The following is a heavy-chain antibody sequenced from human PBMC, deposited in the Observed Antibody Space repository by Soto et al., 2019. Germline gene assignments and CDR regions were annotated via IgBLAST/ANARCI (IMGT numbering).Heavy chain of an antibody. CDR1: GGSISSSSYY. Sequence: SETLSLTCTVSGGSISSSSYYWGWIRQPPGKGLEWIGSIYYSGSTYYNPSLKSRVTISVDTSKNQFSLKLSSVTAADTAVYYCARRLYGDYPIDYWGQGTLVTVS. V-gene: IGHV4-39*01. CDR3: ARRLYGDYPIDY. J-gene: IGHJ4*02. CDR2: IYYSGST. D-gene: IGHD4-17*01.